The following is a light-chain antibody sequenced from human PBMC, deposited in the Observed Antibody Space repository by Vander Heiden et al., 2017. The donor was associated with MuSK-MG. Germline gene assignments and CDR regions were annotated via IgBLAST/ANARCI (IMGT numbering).Light chain of an antibody. CDR2: WAS. Sequence: DIVMTQSPESLAVSLGERATITCKSSQSVFHSSTNQNYVAWYQQKRGQPPKLLIFWASTRDSGVPARFSGSGSGTAFTLTISGLRAEDVAVYYCQQDDSTPLTFGGGTKVEIK. CDR1: QSVFHSSTNQNY. V-gene: IGKV4-1*01. J-gene: IGKJ4*01. CDR3: QQDDSTPLT.